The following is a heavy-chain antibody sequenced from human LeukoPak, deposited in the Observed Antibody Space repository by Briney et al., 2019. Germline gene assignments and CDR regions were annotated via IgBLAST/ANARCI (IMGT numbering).Heavy chain of an antibody. V-gene: IGHV4-31*03. CDR2: IYYSGST. Sequence: SETLSLTCTVSGGSISSGGYCWSWIRQHPGKGLEWIGYIYYSGSTYYNPSLKSRVTISVDTSKNQFSLKLSSVTAADTAVYYCARDALAYCGGDCFDYWGQGTLVTVSS. D-gene: IGHD2-21*01. CDR1: GGSISSGGYC. CDR3: ARDALAYCGGDCFDY. J-gene: IGHJ4*02.